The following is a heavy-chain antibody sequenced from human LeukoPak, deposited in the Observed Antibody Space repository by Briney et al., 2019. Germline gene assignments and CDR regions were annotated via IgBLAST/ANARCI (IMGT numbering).Heavy chain of an antibody. Sequence: GGSLRLSCAASGFSFSSYAMSWVRRAPGKGLEWVSGIISSGAGTNYADSVRGRFTISRDNSKNTLYLQMNSLRAEDTAVYYCANLPLTGYYGFDSWGQGALITVSS. CDR2: IISSGAGT. D-gene: IGHD3-9*01. CDR3: ANLPLTGYYGFDS. V-gene: IGHV3-23*01. CDR1: GFSFSSYA. J-gene: IGHJ4*02.